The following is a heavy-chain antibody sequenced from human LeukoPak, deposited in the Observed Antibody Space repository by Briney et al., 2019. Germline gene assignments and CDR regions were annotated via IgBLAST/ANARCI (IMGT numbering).Heavy chain of an antibody. V-gene: IGHV3-30*02. Sequence: GGSLRLSCAASGFTFSSYGMHWVRQAPGKGLEWVAFIRYDGSNKYYADSVKGRFTISRDNSKNTLYLQMNSLRAEDTAVYYCARDRLTYGDYGEYYYYYMDVWGKGTTVTVSS. J-gene: IGHJ6*03. CDR3: ARDRLTYGDYGEYYYYYMDV. D-gene: IGHD4-17*01. CDR2: IRYDGSNK. CDR1: GFTFSSYG.